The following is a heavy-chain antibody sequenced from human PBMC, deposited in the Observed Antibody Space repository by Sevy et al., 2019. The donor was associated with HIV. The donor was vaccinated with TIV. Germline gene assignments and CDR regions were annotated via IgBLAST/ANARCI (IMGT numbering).Heavy chain of an antibody. D-gene: IGHD2-21*01. J-gene: IGHJ6*03. CDR1: GFAFSDHY. CDR3: VRGPNCGVGGCQQISPYCLDV. CDR2: IRNRPNRYTT. V-gene: IGHV3-72*01. Sequence: GGSLRLPCAASGFAFSDHYVDWVRQAPGKGLEWVGRIRNRPNRYTTEYAASVEGRFTISRDDSRHSLYLQMNSLKTEDSAVYYCVRGPNCGVGGCQQISPYCLDVWGIGATVTVSS.